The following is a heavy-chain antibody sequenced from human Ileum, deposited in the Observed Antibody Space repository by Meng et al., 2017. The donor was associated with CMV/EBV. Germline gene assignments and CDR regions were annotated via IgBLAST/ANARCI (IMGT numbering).Heavy chain of an antibody. CDR2: IYYNGIT. J-gene: IGHJ5*02. CDR1: GASITNDDYY. V-gene: IGHV4-30-4*01. CDR3: AKYSGPSRWFDP. Sequence: QVQLQDPGPGLVKPSQALSLTCTVSGASITNDDYYWSWICQPPGKGLEWIGYIYYNGITYYNPSLKSRIAILVDTSKSQFSLIVSSVTAADTAVYYCAKYSGPSRWFDPWGQGTLVTVSS. D-gene: IGHD5-12*01.